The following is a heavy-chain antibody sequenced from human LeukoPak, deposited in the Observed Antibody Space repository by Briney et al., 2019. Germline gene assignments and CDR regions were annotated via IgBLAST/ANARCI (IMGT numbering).Heavy chain of an antibody. CDR3: ASRGRYSSSWSEDYYFDY. Sequence: SETLSLTCAVYGGSFSGYYWSWIRQPPGKGLEWIGEINHSGSTNYNPSLKSRVTISVDTSKNQFSLKLSSVTAADTAVYYCASRGRYSSSWSEDYYFDYWGQGTLVTVSS. CDR1: GGSFSGYY. CDR2: INHSGST. J-gene: IGHJ4*02. D-gene: IGHD6-13*01. V-gene: IGHV4-34*01.